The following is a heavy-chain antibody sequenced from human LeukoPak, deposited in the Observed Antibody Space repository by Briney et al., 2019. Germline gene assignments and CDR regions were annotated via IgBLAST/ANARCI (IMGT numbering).Heavy chain of an antibody. CDR3: ATYTFIAAAGYFDY. D-gene: IGHD6-13*01. CDR1: GYSFTSYW. J-gene: IGHJ4*02. Sequence: GESLKISCKGSGYSFTSYWIGWVRQMPGKGLEWMGIIYPGDSDTRYSPSFQGQVTISADKSISTAYLQWSSLKATDTAMYYCATYTFIAAAGYFDYWRQGTLVTVSS. CDR2: IYPGDSDT. V-gene: IGHV5-51*01.